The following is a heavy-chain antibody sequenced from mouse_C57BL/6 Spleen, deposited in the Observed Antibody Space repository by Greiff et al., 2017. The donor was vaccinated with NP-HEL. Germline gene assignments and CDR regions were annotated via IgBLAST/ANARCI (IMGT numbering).Heavy chain of an antibody. Sequence: VQLQQSGPELVKPGASVKISCKASGYTFTDYYMNWVKQSHGKSLEWIGDINPNNGGTSYNQKFKGKATLTVDKSSSTAYMELRSLTSEDSAVYYCARGRHYAMDYWGQGTSVTVSS. J-gene: IGHJ4*01. V-gene: IGHV1-26*01. CDR3: ARGRHYAMDY. CDR2: INPNNGGT. CDR1: GYTFTDYY.